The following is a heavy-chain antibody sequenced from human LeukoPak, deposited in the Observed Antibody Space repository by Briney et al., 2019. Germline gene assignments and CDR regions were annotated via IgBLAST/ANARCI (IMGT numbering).Heavy chain of an antibody. D-gene: IGHD3-16*02. J-gene: IGHJ5*02. Sequence: SQTLSLTCAISGDSVSSNSAAWNWIRQSPSRGLEWLGRTYYRSKWYNDYAVSVKSRITINPDTSKNQFSLQLNSVTPEDAAVYYCARVSYDYVWGSYLPNWFDPWGQGTLVTVSS. CDR3: ARVSYDYVWGSYLPNWFDP. CDR1: GDSVSSNSAA. CDR2: TYYRSKWYN. V-gene: IGHV6-1*01.